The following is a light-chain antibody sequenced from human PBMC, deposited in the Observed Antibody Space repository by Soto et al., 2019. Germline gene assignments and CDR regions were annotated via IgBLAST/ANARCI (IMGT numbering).Light chain of an antibody. J-gene: IGKJ5*01. CDR2: GAS. Sequence: ETMLTPSPRTLSLSPGERGALAFRSSQSVPSDYLGWFQQKPGPAPRLLIYGASTRATGIPDRFSGSGSAAYFTLTISRLEPEDFAVYYCHHYGGSPITFGQGTRLEIK. CDR3: HHYGGSPIT. V-gene: IGKV3-20*01. CDR1: QSVPSDY.